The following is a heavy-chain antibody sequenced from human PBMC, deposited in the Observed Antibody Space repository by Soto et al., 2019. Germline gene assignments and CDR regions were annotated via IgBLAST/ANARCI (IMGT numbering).Heavy chain of an antibody. J-gene: IGHJ4*02. V-gene: IGHV1-18*01. CDR1: GYTFTSYY. CDR3: ARNGPFFDY. D-gene: IGHD2-8*01. Sequence: ASVKVSFKASGYTFTSYYISWVRQAPGQGLEWMGWISTYNGNTNFAQKLQGRVTMTTDTSTSTAYMELRSLRSDDTAMYYCARNGPFFDYWGQGTLVTVSS. CDR2: ISTYNGNT.